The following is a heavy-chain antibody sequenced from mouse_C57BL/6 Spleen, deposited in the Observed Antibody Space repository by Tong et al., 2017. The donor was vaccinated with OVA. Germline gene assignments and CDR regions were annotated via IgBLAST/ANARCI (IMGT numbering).Heavy chain of an antibody. Sequence: EVQLQESGTELVKPGTSVKMSCKTSGYTFTSYGINWVKQRPGQGLEWIGYIYIGNGYTEYNEKFKGKATLTSDTSSSTAYMQLSSLTSEDSAIYFCARGGDYYGSSLDWFAYWGQGTLVTVSA. V-gene: IGHV1-58*01. CDR1: GYTFTSYG. J-gene: IGHJ3*01. CDR3: ARGGDYYGSSLDWFAY. D-gene: IGHD1-1*01. CDR2: IYIGNGYT.